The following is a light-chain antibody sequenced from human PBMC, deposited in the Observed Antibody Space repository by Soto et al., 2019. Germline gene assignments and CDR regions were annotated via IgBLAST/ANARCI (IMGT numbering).Light chain of an antibody. J-gene: IGLJ1*01. CDR3: AAWDDSLNGYV. CDR1: SPNIGSNT. Sequence: SVLAQPRSASGTPGQRVTLPCSGSSPNIGSNTVNLYQPLPGTAPKHLIYSNNQWPSGVPYRFSGSKSATSASLAISGLQSEDEADYYCAAWDDSLNGYVFGTGTKLTVL. V-gene: IGLV1-44*01. CDR2: SNN.